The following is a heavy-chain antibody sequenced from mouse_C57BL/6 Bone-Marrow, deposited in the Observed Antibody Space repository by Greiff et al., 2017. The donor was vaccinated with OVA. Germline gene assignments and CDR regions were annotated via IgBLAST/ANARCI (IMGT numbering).Heavy chain of an antibody. V-gene: IGHV5-17*01. D-gene: IGHD1-1*01. J-gene: IGHJ3*01. CDR2: ISSGSSTI. CDR3: ARDSVTTVVATHYFDY. Sequence: DVKLVESGGGLVKPGGSLKLSCAASGFTFSDYGMHWVRQAPEKGLEWVAYISSGSSTIYYADTVKGRFTISRDNAKNTLFLQMTSLRSEDTAMYYCARDSVTTVVATHYFDYWGQGTLVTVSA. CDR1: GFTFSDYG.